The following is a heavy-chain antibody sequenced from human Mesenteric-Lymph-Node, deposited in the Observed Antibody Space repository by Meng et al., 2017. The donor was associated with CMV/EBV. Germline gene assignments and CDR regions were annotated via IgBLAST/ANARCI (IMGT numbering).Heavy chain of an antibody. CDR2: IFWNDDK. J-gene: IGHJ4*02. V-gene: IGHV2-5*01. CDR3: AHRLTGSSPFDY. D-gene: IGHD3-10*01. Sequence: SGPTLVKPTQTLTLTCSFSGFSLNTGAVGVGWIRQPPGKALEWLALIFWNDDKRYSPSLKSRLTITKDTSKNQVVLTMTNMDPVDTATYYCAHRLTGSSPFDYWGQGTLVTVSS. CDR1: GFSLNTGAVG.